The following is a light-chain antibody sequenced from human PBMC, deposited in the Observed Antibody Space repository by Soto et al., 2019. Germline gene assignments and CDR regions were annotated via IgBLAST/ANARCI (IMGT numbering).Light chain of an antibody. CDR3: QSYYSSLSGSV. CDR2: GNS. Sequence: QSVLTQPPSVSGAPGQRVTISCTGSSSNIGAGYDVHWYQQLPGTAPKLLIYGNSNRPSGVPDRFSGSKSGTSASLAITWLQAEDEADYYCQSYYSSLSGSVFGGGTQLTVL. J-gene: IGLJ2*01. V-gene: IGLV1-40*01. CDR1: SSNIGAGYD.